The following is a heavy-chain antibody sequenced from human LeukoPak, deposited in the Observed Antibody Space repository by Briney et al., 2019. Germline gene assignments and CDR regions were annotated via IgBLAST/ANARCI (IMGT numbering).Heavy chain of an antibody. CDR2: MYYSGST. J-gene: IGHJ4*02. CDR3: ARDEVSSCSGDNCYPA. D-gene: IGHD2-15*01. Sequence: SETLSLTCTVSGNSIRSNPHSWGWIRQPPGKGLEWIGSMYYSGSTYYNPSLKSRVTISIDTSKNQFSLKLNSVTAADTAVYYCARDEVSSCSGDNCYPARGQGTLVTVSS. CDR1: GNSIRSNPHS. V-gene: IGHV4-39*07.